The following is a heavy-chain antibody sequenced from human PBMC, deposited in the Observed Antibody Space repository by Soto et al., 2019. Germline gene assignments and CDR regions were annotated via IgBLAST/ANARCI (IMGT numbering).Heavy chain of an antibody. D-gene: IGHD2-8*02. J-gene: IGHJ6*02. Sequence: GAVKVSCNAASFIITSYGINWVRQATGQGREGMGWISGYNGNTKYGQKYQDRVTLTADTSTATAFMEVRSLRGDDSAVYYCATSGGHHFGMDVWGQGTTVTVSS. V-gene: IGHV1-18*01. CDR2: ISGYNGNT. CDR1: SFIITSYG. CDR3: ATSGGHHFGMDV.